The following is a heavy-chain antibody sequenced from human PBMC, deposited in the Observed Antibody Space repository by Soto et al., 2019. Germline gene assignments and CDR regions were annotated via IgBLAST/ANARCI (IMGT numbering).Heavy chain of an antibody. CDR3: AREPDDYIWGSYRPYYMDV. CDR1: VVSISSGGYY. V-gene: IGHV4-31*03. D-gene: IGHD3-16*02. CDR2: IYYSGST. J-gene: IGHJ6*03. Sequence: SETLSLTCTVSVVSISSGGYYWSWIRQHPGKGLEWIGYIYYSGSTYYNPSLKSRVTISVDTSKNQFSLKLSSVTAADTAVYYCAREPDDYIWGSYRPYYMDVWGKGTTVTVSS.